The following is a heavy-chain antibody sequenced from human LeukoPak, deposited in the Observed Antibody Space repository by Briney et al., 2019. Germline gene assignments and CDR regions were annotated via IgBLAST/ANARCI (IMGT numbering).Heavy chain of an antibody. J-gene: IGHJ4*02. Sequence: SETLSLTCSVSGGSISNYFWSWIRQPPGKGLEWIGHIYFSGSTDYNPSLKGRVTMSVDTSRNQFSLKLSSVTAADTAVYYCARSGDRHFPFDYWGQGTLVTVSS. V-gene: IGHV4-59*08. CDR2: IYFSGST. CDR1: GGSISNYF. D-gene: IGHD3-10*01. CDR3: ARSGDRHFPFDY.